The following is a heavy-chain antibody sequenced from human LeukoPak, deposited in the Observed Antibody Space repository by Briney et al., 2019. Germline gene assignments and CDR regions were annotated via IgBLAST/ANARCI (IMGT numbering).Heavy chain of an antibody. CDR1: GGSFSGYY. V-gene: IGHV4-34*01. CDR3: ARVGYYYGSGSSLCYFDY. D-gene: IGHD3-10*01. Sequence: PSETLSLTCAVYGGSFSGYYWSWLRQPPGKGLEWLGEVNHSGSTNYNPSLKSRVTISVDTSKNQFSLKLSSVTAADTAVYYCARVGYYYGSGSSLCYFDYWGQGTLVTVSS. J-gene: IGHJ4*02. CDR2: VNHSGST.